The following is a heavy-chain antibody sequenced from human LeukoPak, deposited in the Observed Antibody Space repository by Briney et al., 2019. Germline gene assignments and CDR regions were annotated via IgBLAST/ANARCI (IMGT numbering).Heavy chain of an antibody. J-gene: IGHJ4*02. CDR3: AKDFGNYGGGSYYFDY. Sequence: PAGSLTLSCTASGFTFDGYAMHWVRQPPGKGLEWISGISWNSGSIGYADSVKGRFTISRDNAKNSLYLQMNSLRAEDTAVYYCAKDFGNYGGGSYYFDYWGQGTLVTVSS. D-gene: IGHD1-26*01. V-gene: IGHV3-9*01. CDR2: ISWNSGSI. CDR1: GFTFDGYA.